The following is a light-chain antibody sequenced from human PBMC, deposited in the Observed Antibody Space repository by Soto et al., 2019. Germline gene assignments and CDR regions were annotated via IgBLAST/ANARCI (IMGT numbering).Light chain of an antibody. CDR2: DDS. CDR3: QVWDSSSDHRV. J-gene: IGLJ3*02. Sequence: SYELTQPPSVSVAPGQTARITCGGNNIGSKSVHWYQQKPGQAHVLVVYDDSDRPSGIPERFSGSNSGNTATLTISRVEAGDEADYYCQVWDSSSDHRVFGGGTKLTVL. V-gene: IGLV3-21*02. CDR1: NIGSKS.